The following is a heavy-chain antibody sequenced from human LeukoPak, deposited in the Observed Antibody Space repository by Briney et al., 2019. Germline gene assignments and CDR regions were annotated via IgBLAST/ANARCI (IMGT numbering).Heavy chain of an antibody. V-gene: IGHV4-38-2*02. CDR2: IYYSGST. CDR3: ASLRERSYYARGFDY. J-gene: IGHJ4*02. D-gene: IGHD1-26*01. CDR1: GYSISSGYY. Sequence: SETLSLTCTVSGYSISSGYYWGWIRQPPGKGLERIGSIYYSGSTYYKSSLKSRVTVSVGTSKNQFSLKLSSVTAADTAVYYCASLRERSYYARGFDYWGQGTLVTVSS.